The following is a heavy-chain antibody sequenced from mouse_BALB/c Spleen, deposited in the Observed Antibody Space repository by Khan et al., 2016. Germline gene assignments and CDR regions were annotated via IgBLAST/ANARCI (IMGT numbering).Heavy chain of an antibody. Sequence: QVQLKQSGPELVKPGASVKMSCKASGYTFTSYYIHWVKQRPGQGLEWIGWIYPGDGTTNYNENFKGKTTLTADKSSSTAYMLLSSLTSEDSAIYFCAKGGLRHWYFDVWGAGTTVTVSS. J-gene: IGHJ1*01. CDR3: AKGGLRHWYFDV. CDR2: IYPGDGTT. V-gene: IGHV1S56*01. CDR1: GYTFTSYY. D-gene: IGHD2-2*01.